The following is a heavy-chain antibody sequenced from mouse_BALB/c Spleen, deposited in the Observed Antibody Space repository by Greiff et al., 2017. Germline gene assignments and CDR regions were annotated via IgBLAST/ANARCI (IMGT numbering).Heavy chain of an antibody. D-gene: IGHD2-3*01. CDR3: ARGDGYFAY. Sequence: EVQGVESGGGLVKPGGSLKLSCAASGFTFSSYAMSWVRQSPEKRLEWVAEISSGGSYTYYPDTVTGRFTISRDNAKNTLYLEMSSLRSEDTAMYYCARGDGYFAYWGQGTLVTVSA. V-gene: IGHV5-9-4*01. CDR1: GFTFSSYA. CDR2: ISSGGSYT. J-gene: IGHJ3*01.